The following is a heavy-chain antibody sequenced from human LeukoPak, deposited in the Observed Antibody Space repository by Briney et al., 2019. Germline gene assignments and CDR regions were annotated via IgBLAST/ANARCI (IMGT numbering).Heavy chain of an antibody. CDR1: GFTFSSYS. CDR3: ARETTVTSGWFDP. V-gene: IGHV3-21*01. J-gene: IGHJ5*02. D-gene: IGHD4-17*01. Sequence: GGSLRLSCAASGFTFSSYSMIWVRQAPGKGLEWVSSITSSSSCIYYADSVKGRFTISRDNAKNSLYLQMNNLRAEDTAVYYCARETTVTSGWFDPWGQGTLVTVSS. CDR2: ITSSSSCI.